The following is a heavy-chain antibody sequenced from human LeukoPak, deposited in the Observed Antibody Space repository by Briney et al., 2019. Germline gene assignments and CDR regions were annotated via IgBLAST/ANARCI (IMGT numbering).Heavy chain of an antibody. CDR1: GFTFSDYY. CDR3: ARDLRYGDYSLDY. Sequence: GGSLRLSCAASGFTFSDYYMSWIRQAPGKGLEWVSYISSSGSTIYYADSVKGRFTISRDNAKNSLFLQMNSLGAEDTAVYYCARDLRYGDYSLDYWGQGTLVTVSS. V-gene: IGHV3-11*01. D-gene: IGHD4-17*01. CDR2: ISSSGSTI. J-gene: IGHJ4*02.